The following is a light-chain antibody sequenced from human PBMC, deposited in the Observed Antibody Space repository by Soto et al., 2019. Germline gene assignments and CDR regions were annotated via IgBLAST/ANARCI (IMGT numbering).Light chain of an antibody. Sequence: EVVFTQSPSTLSLSPGERATLSCRASQRVNINLAWYQQKPGQAPRLLIYGTSTRVTGIPARFSGSGSGTEFTLTISSLQSEDFAVYYCQQYYNWPLTFGGGTKVDIK. CDR2: GTS. CDR3: QQYYNWPLT. V-gene: IGKV3-15*01. J-gene: IGKJ4*01. CDR1: QRVNIN.